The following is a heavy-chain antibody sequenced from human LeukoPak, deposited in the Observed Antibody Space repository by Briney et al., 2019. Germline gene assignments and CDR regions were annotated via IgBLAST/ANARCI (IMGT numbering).Heavy chain of an antibody. Sequence: ASVTVSCKASGYTFSGHYLHWVRQAPGQGLEWMGRINPNSGGTKYAQKFQNRVTMTSDTSVSTAYMELNGLRSDDTAIYYCTRSWIQLWAPDFDHWGQGTLVTVSS. J-gene: IGHJ4*02. CDR1: GYTFSGHY. CDR3: TRSWIQLWAPDFDH. CDR2: INPNSGGT. V-gene: IGHV1-2*06. D-gene: IGHD5-18*01.